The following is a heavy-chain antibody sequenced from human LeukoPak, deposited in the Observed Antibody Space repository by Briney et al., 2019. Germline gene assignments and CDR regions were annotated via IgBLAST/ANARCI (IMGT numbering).Heavy chain of an antibody. D-gene: IGHD5-18*01. CDR1: GFTFSSYW. CDR3: GRIKGYSYDY. J-gene: IGHJ4*02. CDR2: VNSDGSST. Sequence: GGSLRLSCAVSGFTFSSYWMHWVRQAPGKGLVWVSRVNSDGSSTTYADSVKGRFTISRDNAKSTLYLQMNSLRAEDTAVYYCGRIKGYSYDYWGQGTLVTVSS. V-gene: IGHV3-74*01.